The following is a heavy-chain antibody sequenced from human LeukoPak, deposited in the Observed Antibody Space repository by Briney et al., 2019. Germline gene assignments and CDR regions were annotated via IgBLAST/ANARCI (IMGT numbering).Heavy chain of an antibody. CDR2: ISSSSSYI. J-gene: IGHJ4*02. Sequence: GGSLRLSCAASGFTFSSYSMNWVRQAPGKGLEWVSSISSSSSYIYYADSVKGRFTFSRDNAKNTLYLQMNSLTADDTAVYYCARDQRGFDYWGQGTLVTVSS. CDR1: GFTFSSYS. CDR3: ARDQRGFDY. D-gene: IGHD3-16*01. V-gene: IGHV3-21*01.